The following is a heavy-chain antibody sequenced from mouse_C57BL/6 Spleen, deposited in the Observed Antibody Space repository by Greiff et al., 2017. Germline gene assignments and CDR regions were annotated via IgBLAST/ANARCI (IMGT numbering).Heavy chain of an antibody. Sequence: EVKVVESGGGLVKPGGSLKLSCAASGFTFSSYAMSWVRQTPEKRLEWVATISDGGRYTYYPDNVKGRFTISRDNAKNNLYLQMSHLKSEDTAMYYCARSSYYGSSYVFAYWGQGTLVTVSA. D-gene: IGHD1-1*01. V-gene: IGHV5-4*03. CDR3: ARSSYYGSSYVFAY. CDR2: ISDGGRYT. J-gene: IGHJ3*01. CDR1: GFTFSSYA.